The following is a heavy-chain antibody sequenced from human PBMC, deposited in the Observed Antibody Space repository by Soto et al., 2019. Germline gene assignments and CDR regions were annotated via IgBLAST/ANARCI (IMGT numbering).Heavy chain of an antibody. D-gene: IGHD4-17*01. CDR3: ATHLYGDYEYYYYYYYMDV. J-gene: IGHJ6*03. CDR1: GYTLTELS. CDR2: FDPEDGET. Sequence: ASVKVSCKVSGYTLTELSMHWVRQAPGKGLEWMGGFDPEDGETIYAQKFQGRVTMTEDTSTDTAYMELSSLRSEDTAVYYCATHLYGDYEYYYYYYYMDVWGKGTTVPVSS. V-gene: IGHV1-24*01.